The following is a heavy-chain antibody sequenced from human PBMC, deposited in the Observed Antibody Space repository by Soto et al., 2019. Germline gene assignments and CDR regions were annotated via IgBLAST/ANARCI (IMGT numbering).Heavy chain of an antibody. CDR2: IWSDGSKD. Sequence: QLQLVESGGGVVQPGGSLRLSCEASGLIFSGSGMHWVRQAPGKGLEWVARIWSDGSKDYYADSVRGRFTISRDDSKSMLYLQMGSLTADDTAVYYCAREKGVTCLDDWGQGTLVTVSS. CDR3: AREKGVTCLDD. CDR1: GLIFSGSG. J-gene: IGHJ4*02. D-gene: IGHD3-16*02. V-gene: IGHV3-33*01.